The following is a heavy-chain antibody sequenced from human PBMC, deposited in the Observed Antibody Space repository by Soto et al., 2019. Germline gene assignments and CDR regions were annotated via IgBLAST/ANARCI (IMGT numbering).Heavy chain of an antibody. CDR1: GGTFSSYA. CDR3: ARIRCGGDCYSGLDY. J-gene: IGHJ4*02. CDR2: IIPIFGTA. V-gene: IGHV1-69*13. D-gene: IGHD2-21*02. Sequence: ASVKVSCKASGGTFSSYAISWVRQAPGQGLEWMGGIIPIFGTANYAQKFQGRVTITADESTSTAYMELSSLRSEDTAVYYCARIRCGGDCYSGLDYWGQGTLVTVSS.